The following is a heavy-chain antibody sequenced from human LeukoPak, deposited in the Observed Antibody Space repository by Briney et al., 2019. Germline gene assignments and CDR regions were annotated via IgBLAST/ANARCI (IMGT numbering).Heavy chain of an antibody. J-gene: IGHJ3*02. D-gene: IGHD3-22*01. CDR1: GYTFTGYY. Sequence: ASVKVSCKASGYTFTGYYMHWVRQAPGQGLEWMGWINPNSGGTNYAQKFQGRVTMTRDTSISTAYMELSSLRSEDMAVYYCARGPDSSGYYWPNDAFDIWGQGTMVTVSS. CDR3: ARGPDSSGYYWPNDAFDI. CDR2: INPNSGGT. V-gene: IGHV1-2*02.